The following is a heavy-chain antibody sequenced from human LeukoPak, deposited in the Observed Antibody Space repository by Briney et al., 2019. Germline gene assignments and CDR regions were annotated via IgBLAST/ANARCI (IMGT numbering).Heavy chain of an antibody. CDR3: TTGDIVVVPAAMASYYYYYMDV. Sequence: GGSLRLSCAASGFTFRSYAMNWVRQAPGKGLEWVGRIKSKTDGGTTDYAAPVKGRFTISRDDSKNTLYLQMNSLKTEDTAVYYCTTGDIVVVPAAMASYYYYYMDVWGKGTTVTVSS. D-gene: IGHD2-2*01. J-gene: IGHJ6*03. CDR1: GFTFRSYA. V-gene: IGHV3-15*01. CDR2: IKSKTDGGTT.